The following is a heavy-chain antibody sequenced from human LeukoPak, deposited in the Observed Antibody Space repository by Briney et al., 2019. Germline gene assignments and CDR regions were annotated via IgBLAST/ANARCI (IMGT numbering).Heavy chain of an antibody. CDR1: GFTFSNYW. CDR2: IKQDGSEK. CDR3: ARASVPWLQLT. Sequence: GGSLRLSCAASGFTFSNYWMIWVRQAPGKGLEWVGNIKQDGSEKRYADPVRGRFSISRDNAQTSLYLQMNSLRAEDTAVYYCARASVPWLQLTWGEGTLVTVSS. D-gene: IGHD5-24*01. V-gene: IGHV3-7*05. J-gene: IGHJ5*02.